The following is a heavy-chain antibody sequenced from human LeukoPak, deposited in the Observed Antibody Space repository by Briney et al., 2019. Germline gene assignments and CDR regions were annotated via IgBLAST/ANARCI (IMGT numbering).Heavy chain of an antibody. CDR2: INAGNGNT. CDR1: GYTFTSYA. Sequence: ASVKVSCKASGYTFTSYAMHWVRQAPGQRLEWMGWINAGNGNTKYSQKFQGRVTITRDTSASTAYMELNSLRSEDTAVYYCARERGVMGWFDPWGQGTLVTVSS. CDR3: ARERGVMGWFDP. D-gene: IGHD2-21*01. V-gene: IGHV1-3*01. J-gene: IGHJ5*02.